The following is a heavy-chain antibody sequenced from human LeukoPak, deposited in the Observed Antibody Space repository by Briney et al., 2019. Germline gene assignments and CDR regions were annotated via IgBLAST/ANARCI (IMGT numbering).Heavy chain of an antibody. CDR1: GFTFSDYY. Sequence: GGSLRLSCAASGFTFSDYYMSWIRQAPGKGLEGVSYISSSGSTIYYADSVKGRFTISRDNAKNSLYLQMNSLRAEDTAVYYCARDREQLTYYFDYWGQGTLVTVSS. V-gene: IGHV3-11*01. CDR3: ARDREQLTYYFDY. J-gene: IGHJ4*02. CDR2: ISSSGSTI. D-gene: IGHD6-6*01.